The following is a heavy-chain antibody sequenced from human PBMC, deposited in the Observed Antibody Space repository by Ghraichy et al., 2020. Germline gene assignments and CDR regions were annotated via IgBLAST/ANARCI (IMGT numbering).Heavy chain of an antibody. Sequence: SETLSLTCTVSGGSISSSSYYWGWIRQPPGKGLEWIGSIYYSGSTYYNPSLKSRVTISVDTSKNQFSLKLSSVTAADTAVYYCARHVKRGVAVAGTRGWFDPWGQGTLVTVFS. CDR1: GGSISSSSYY. CDR2: IYYSGST. CDR3: ARHVKRGVAVAGTRGWFDP. D-gene: IGHD6-19*01. J-gene: IGHJ5*02. V-gene: IGHV4-39*01.